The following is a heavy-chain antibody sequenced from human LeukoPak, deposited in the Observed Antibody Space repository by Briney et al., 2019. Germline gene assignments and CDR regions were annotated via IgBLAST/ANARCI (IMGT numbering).Heavy chain of an antibody. V-gene: IGHV3-21*01. CDR2: IDTRGSGD. Sequence: GGALRLSCAASGFTFSSSSMNWVRQAPGKGLEWVSSIDTRGSGDYYADSVKGRFTISRDNARNSLYLQMNSLRAEDTAVYYCAREGSIRQDLDYWGQGTLVTVFS. CDR1: GFTFSSSS. J-gene: IGHJ4*02. D-gene: IGHD2/OR15-2a*01. CDR3: AREGSIRQDLDY.